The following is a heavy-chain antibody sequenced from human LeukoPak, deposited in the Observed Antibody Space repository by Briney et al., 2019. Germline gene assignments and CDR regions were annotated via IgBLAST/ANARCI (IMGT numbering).Heavy chain of an antibody. CDR3: ASRLLHAFDI. CDR2: INSDGSST. Sequence: GGSLRLSCAASGFTFSSYCMHWVRQPPGKGRVWVSRINSDGSSTSYADSVKGRFTISRDNAKNTLYLQMNSLRAEDTAVYYCASRLLHAFDIWGQGTMVTVSS. D-gene: IGHD2-15*01. CDR1: GFTFSSYC. J-gene: IGHJ3*02. V-gene: IGHV3-74*01.